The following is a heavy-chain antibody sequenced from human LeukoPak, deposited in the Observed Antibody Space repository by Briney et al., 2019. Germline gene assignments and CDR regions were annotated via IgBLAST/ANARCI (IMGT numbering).Heavy chain of an antibody. V-gene: IGHV4-59*01. D-gene: IGHD6-19*01. CDR2: IYYSGST. CDR3: ARVPIAVADNAFDI. CDR1: GGSISSYY. Sequence: PSETLSLTCTVSGGSISSYYWSWIRQPPGKGLEWIGYIYYSGSTNYNPSLKSRVTMSVDTSKNQFSLKLSSVTAADTAVYYCARVPIAVADNAFDIWGQGTMVTVSS. J-gene: IGHJ3*02.